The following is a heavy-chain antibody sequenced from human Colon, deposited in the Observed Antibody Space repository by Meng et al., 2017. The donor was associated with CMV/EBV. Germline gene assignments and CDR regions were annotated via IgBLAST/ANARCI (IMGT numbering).Heavy chain of an antibody. Sequence: TVSGGSISRDDYYWRWIRQPPGKGLEWIGSIYYNGYASFNPSLKSRVNISVDTSKNQFSLKLNSLTAADTAVYYCARDTKWFNWFDPWGQGTLVTVSS. D-gene: IGHD3-22*01. CDR2: IYYNGYA. J-gene: IGHJ5*02. CDR1: GGSISRDDYY. V-gene: IGHV4-39*07. CDR3: ARDTKWFNWFDP.